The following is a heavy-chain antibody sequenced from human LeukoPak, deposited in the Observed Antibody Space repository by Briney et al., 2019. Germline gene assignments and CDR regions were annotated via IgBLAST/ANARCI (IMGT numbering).Heavy chain of an antibody. CDR3: ARDPVSHDAFDI. CDR1: GGTFSSYA. J-gene: IGHJ3*02. V-gene: IGHV1-69*01. D-gene: IGHD5/OR15-5a*01. CDR2: IIPIFGTA. Sequence: SVKVSCKASGGTFSSYAISWVRQAPGQGLEWMGGIIPIFGTANYAQKFQGRVTITADESTSTAYMELSSLRSEDTAVYYCARDPVSHDAFDIWGQGTMVTVSS.